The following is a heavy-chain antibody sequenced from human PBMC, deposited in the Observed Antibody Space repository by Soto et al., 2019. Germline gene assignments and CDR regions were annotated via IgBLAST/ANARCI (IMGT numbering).Heavy chain of an antibody. CDR1: GLTVSGKKY. CDR3: ASWHEREHAYDV. D-gene: IGHD1-1*01. V-gene: IGHV3-53*01. Sequence: DVHLVESGGGLIQPGESLRLSCAAFGLTVSGKKYVAWVRQAPGKGLEWVSALYDVDGTYYADSVKGRFTTSRDSSKTAVYLQMNGLRPDDTAVYYCASWHEREHAYDVWGQGKTVTVSS. CDR2: LYDVDGT. J-gene: IGHJ3*01.